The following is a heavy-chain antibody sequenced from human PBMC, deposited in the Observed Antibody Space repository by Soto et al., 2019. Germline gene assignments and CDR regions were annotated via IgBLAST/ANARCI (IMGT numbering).Heavy chain of an antibody. V-gene: IGHV5-10-1*01. Sequence: GESLKISCKGPGYSFTSYWISWVRQMPGKGLEWMGRIDPSDSYTNYSPSFQGHVTISADKSISTAYLQWSSLKASNTAMYYCARGAGSSSYGYYYYGMDVWGPGTTVTVSS. CDR3: ARGAGSSSYGYYYYGMDV. D-gene: IGHD6-6*01. J-gene: IGHJ6*02. CDR2: IDPSDSYT. CDR1: GYSFTSYW.